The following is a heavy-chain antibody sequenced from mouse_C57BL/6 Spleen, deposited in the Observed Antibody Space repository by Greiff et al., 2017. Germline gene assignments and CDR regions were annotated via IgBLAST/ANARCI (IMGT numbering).Heavy chain of an antibody. V-gene: IGHV1-9*01. D-gene: IGHD1-1*01. CDR3: ARNPHYYGSLYWYVDV. Sequence: QVQLQQSGAELMKPGASVKLSCKATGYTFTGYWIEWVKQRPGHGLEWIGEILPGSGSTNYNEKFKGKATFTADTSSNTAYMQLSSLTTDDSAIYYCARNPHYYGSLYWYVDVWGTGTTVTVSS. CDR1: GYTFTGYW. J-gene: IGHJ1*03. CDR2: ILPGSGST.